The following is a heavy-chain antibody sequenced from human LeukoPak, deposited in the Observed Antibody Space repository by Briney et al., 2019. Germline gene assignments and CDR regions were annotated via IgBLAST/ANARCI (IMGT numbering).Heavy chain of an antibody. CDR3: ARENLIPSYYFDY. CDR2: IYYSGST. V-gene: IGHV4-30-4*08. J-gene: IGHJ4*02. CDR1: GGSISSGDYY. Sequence: PSETLSLTCTVSGGSISSGDYYRSWIRQPPGKGLEWIGYIYYSGSTYYNPSLKSRVTISVDTSKNQFSLKLGSVTAADTAVYYCARENLIPSYYFDYWGQGTLVTVPS. D-gene: IGHD3-16*01.